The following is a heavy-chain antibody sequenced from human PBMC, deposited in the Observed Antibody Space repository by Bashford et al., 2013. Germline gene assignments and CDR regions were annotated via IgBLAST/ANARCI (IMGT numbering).Heavy chain of an antibody. CDR3: ARRXYGDYGHDYYGMDV. Sequence: ASVKVSCKASGGTFSSYAISWVRQAPGQGLEWMGIINPGGGRTSYAQNFQGRVTMTRDASTSTVYMELSSLRSEDTAVYYCARRXYGDYGHDYYGMDVWGQGTTVTVSS. D-gene: IGHD4-17*01. V-gene: IGHV1-46*03. CDR1: GGTFSSYA. J-gene: IGHJ6*02. CDR2: INPGGGRT.